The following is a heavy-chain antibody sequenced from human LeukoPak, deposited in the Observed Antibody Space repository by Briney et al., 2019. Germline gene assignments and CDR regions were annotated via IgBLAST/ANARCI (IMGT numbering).Heavy chain of an antibody. V-gene: IGHV1-69*01. CDR2: IIPIFGTT. Sequence: SVKVSCKASGGTFSSYAISWVRQAPGQGLEWMGGIIPIFGTTNYAQKFQGRVTITADESTSTAYMELSSLRSEDTAVYYCARDKESYGSGSYYTFDYWGQGTLVTVSS. CDR3: ARDKESYGSGSYYTFDY. D-gene: IGHD3-10*01. J-gene: IGHJ4*02. CDR1: GGTFSSYA.